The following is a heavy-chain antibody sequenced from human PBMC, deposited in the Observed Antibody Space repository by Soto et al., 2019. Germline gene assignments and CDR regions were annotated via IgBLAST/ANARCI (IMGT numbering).Heavy chain of an antibody. J-gene: IGHJ4*02. CDR1: GFTFNSYA. CDR3: AKARAQYYDFWSGYPVDY. V-gene: IGHV3-23*01. CDR2: ISGSGGST. Sequence: LRLSCAASGFTFNSYAMSWVRQAPGKGLEWVSAISGSGGSTYYADSVKGRFTISRDNSKNTLYLQMNSLRAEDTAVYYCAKARAQYYDFWSGYPVDYWGQGTLVTVSS. D-gene: IGHD3-3*01.